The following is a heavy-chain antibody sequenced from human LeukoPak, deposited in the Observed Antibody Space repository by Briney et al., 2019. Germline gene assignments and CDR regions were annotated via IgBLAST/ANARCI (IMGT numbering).Heavy chain of an antibody. Sequence: PSETLSLTCAVYGGSFSGYYWSWIRQPPGKGLEWIGEINHSGSTNYNPSLKSRVTISVDTSKNQFSLKLSSVTAADTAVYYCARGPSSYVYWGQGTLVTVSS. CDR3: ARGPSSYVY. J-gene: IGHJ4*02. D-gene: IGHD2-15*01. CDR1: GGSFSGYY. V-gene: IGHV4-34*01. CDR2: INHSGST.